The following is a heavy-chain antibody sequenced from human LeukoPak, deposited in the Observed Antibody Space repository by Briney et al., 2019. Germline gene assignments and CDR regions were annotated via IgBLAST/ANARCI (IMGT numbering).Heavy chain of an antibody. CDR1: GFTFSSYG. V-gene: IGHV3-33*01. Sequence: PGRSLRLSCAASGFTFSSYGMHWVRQAPGKGLEWVAVIWYDGSNKYYADSVKGRFTISRDSSKNTLCLQMNSLRAEDTAVYYCARDQGPRFGELGDPWGQGTLVTVSS. J-gene: IGHJ5*02. D-gene: IGHD3-10*02. CDR3: ARDQGPRFGELGDP. CDR2: IWYDGSNK.